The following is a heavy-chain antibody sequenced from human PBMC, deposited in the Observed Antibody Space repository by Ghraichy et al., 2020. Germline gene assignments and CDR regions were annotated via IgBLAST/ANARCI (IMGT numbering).Heavy chain of an antibody. J-gene: IGHJ4*02. Sequence: GGSLRLSCAASGFTFSSYAMSWVRQAPGKGLEWVSAISGRGGNTYYADSVKGRFTISRDNSKNTLYLQMNSLRAEDTALYYCAKEVGVEPNVPLDYWGQGTLVTVSS. CDR2: ISGRGGNT. CDR1: GFTFSSYA. V-gene: IGHV3-23*01. CDR3: AKEVGVEPNVPLDY. D-gene: IGHD1-1*01.